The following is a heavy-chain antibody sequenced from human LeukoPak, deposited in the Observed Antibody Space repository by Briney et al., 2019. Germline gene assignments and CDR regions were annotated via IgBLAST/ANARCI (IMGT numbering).Heavy chain of an antibody. CDR3: VRNLAVAGTCFDS. CDR2: IKQDGSDR. J-gene: IGHJ4*02. Sequence: GGSLRLSCATSGFTFSSNWMSWVRQAPGTGLEWVANIKQDGSDRNYVTSVRGRFTISRDNAESSLFLQMNSLRAEDTAVYYCVRNLAVAGTCFDSWGQGTLVTVSS. CDR1: GFTFSSNW. V-gene: IGHV3-7*03. D-gene: IGHD6-19*01.